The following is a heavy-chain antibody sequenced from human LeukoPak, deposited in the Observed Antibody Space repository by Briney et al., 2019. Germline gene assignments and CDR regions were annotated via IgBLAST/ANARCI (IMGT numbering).Heavy chain of an antibody. D-gene: IGHD6-19*01. CDR3: ARDKGWNSSGWYGFDY. CDR2: IYTSGST. J-gene: IGHJ4*02. Sequence: PSETLSLTCTVSGGSISSYYWSWIRQPAGKGLEWIGRIYTSGSTNYNPSLKSRVTMSVDTSKNQFSLRLSSVTAADTAVYYCARDKGWNSSGWYGFDYWGQGALVTVSS. CDR1: GGSISSYY. V-gene: IGHV4-4*07.